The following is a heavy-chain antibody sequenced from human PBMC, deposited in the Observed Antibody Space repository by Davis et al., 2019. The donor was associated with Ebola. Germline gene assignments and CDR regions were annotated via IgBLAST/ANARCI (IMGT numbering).Heavy chain of an antibody. D-gene: IGHD6-19*01. V-gene: IGHV1-3*01. CDR1: GYTFNSYA. CDR3: ARAIAVSGHYYMDV. Sequence: AASVKVSCKASGYTFNSYAMHWVRQAPGQRLECMGWINAVNGNTKYSQKFQGRVTITSDTSTSTLYMELSSLRSEDTALYYCARAIAVSGHYYMDVWGRGTTVTVSS. CDR2: INAVNGNT. J-gene: IGHJ6*03.